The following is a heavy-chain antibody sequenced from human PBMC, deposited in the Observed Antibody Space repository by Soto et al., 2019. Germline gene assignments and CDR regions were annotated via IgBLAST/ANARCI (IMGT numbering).Heavy chain of an antibody. D-gene: IGHD2-15*01. CDR3: AREEGYCSGGSCYYYGMDV. CDR1: GYSLTSYW. V-gene: IGHV5-51*01. CDR2: IYPGDSDT. Sequence: GESLKISCKGSGYSLTSYWIGLVRQMPGKVLEWMGIIYPGDSDTRYSPSFQSQVTISADKSISTAYLQWSSLKASDTAMYYCAREEGYCSGGSCYYYGMDVWGQGTTVTVSS. J-gene: IGHJ6*02.